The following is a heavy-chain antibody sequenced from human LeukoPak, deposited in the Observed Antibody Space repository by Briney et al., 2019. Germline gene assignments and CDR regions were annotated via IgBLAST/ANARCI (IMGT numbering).Heavy chain of an antibody. Sequence: SVKVSCKASGGTFSSYAISWVRQAPGQGLEWMGGIIPIFGTANYAQRFQGRVTITADESTSTAYMELSRLRSDDTAVYYCAGGYSGYDYFDYWGQGTLVTVSS. CDR2: IIPIFGTA. CDR1: GGTFSSYA. J-gene: IGHJ4*02. V-gene: IGHV1-69*13. D-gene: IGHD5-12*01. CDR3: AGGYSGYDYFDY.